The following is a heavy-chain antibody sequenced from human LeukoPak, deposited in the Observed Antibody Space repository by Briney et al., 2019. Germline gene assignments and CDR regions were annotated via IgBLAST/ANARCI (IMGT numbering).Heavy chain of an antibody. CDR1: GGTFSSYA. CDR2: IIPIFGTA. Sequence: ASVKVPCKASGGTFSSYAISWVRQAPGQGLEWMGGIIPIFGTANYAQKFQGRVTITADKSTSTAYMELSSLRSEDTAVYYCARASGYSSSWYGSSRFDPWGQGTLVTVSS. CDR3: ARASGYSSSWYGSSRFDP. V-gene: IGHV1-69*06. J-gene: IGHJ5*02. D-gene: IGHD6-13*01.